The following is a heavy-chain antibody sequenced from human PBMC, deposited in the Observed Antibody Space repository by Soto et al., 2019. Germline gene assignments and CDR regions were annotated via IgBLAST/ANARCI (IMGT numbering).Heavy chain of an antibody. J-gene: IGHJ4*02. D-gene: IGHD3-10*01. V-gene: IGHV1-18*01. CDR2: ISAYNGNT. CDR1: GYTFTSYG. Sequence: ASVKVSCKASGYTFTSYGISWVRQAPGQGLEWMGWISAYNGNTNYAQKLQGRVTMTTDTSTSTAYMELRSLRSDDTAVYYCARDEGGLLWFGELIPYFDYWGQGTLVTVSS. CDR3: ARDEGGLLWFGELIPYFDY.